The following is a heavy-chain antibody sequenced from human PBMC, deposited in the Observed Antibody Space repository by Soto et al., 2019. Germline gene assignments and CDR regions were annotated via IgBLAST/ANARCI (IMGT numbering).Heavy chain of an antibody. J-gene: IGHJ3*02. CDR2: ISGSGGST. D-gene: IGHD3-10*01. Sequence: GGSLRLSCAASGFTFSSYAMSWVRQAPGEGLEWVSAISGSGGSTYYAGSVKGRFTISRDNSKNTLYLQMNSLRAEDTAVYYCAKDLGLLWFGESNDAFDSWGQGTMVTVSS. V-gene: IGHV3-23*01. CDR1: GFTFSSYA. CDR3: AKDLGLLWFGESNDAFDS.